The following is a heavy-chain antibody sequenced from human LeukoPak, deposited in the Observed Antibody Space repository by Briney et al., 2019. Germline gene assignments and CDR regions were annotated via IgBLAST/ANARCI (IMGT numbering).Heavy chain of an antibody. CDR1: GFTFSSYA. CDR3: AREDISGGMDY. CDR2: ISYDGSNK. D-gene: IGHD2-8*02. Sequence: GGSLRLSCAASGFTFSSYAMHWVRQAPGKGLEWVAVISYDGSNKYYADSVKGRFTISRDNAKNSLYLQMNNLRGEDTAVYYCAREDISGGMDYWGQGALVTVSS. V-gene: IGHV3-30-3*01. J-gene: IGHJ4*02.